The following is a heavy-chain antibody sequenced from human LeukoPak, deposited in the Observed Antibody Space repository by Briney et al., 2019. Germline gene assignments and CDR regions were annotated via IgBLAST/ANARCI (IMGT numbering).Heavy chain of an antibody. CDR2: IWYDGSNK. CDR3: AKSGELPEDY. D-gene: IGHD3-10*01. Sequence: PGGSLRLSCAASGFTFRSYGMHWVRQAPGEGLEWVAVIWYDGSNKNYADSVKGRFTTSRDNSKNTLYLQMNSLRAEDTAVYYCAKSGELPEDYWGQGTLVTVSS. V-gene: IGHV3-33*06. J-gene: IGHJ4*02. CDR1: GFTFRSYG.